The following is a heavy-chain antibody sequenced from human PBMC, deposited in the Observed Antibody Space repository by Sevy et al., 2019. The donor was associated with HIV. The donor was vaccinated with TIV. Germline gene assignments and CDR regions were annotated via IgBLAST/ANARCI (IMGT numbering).Heavy chain of an antibody. D-gene: IGHD3-22*01. CDR2: IKQDGSVK. CDR3: ARGTYYYDSTGYYHDVFDV. Sequence: GGSLRLSCTASGLSFSDYGMHWVRQAPGKGLEWVANIKQDGSVKHHVDSVRGRFTISRDNAKNSLYLQMNRLRVEDTAVYYCARGTYYYDSTGYYHDVFDVWGQGTMVTVSS. V-gene: IGHV3-7*03. CDR1: GLSFSDYG. J-gene: IGHJ3*01.